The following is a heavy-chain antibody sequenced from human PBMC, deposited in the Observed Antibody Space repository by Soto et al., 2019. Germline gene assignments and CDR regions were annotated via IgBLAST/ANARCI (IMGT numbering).Heavy chain of an antibody. V-gene: IGHV1-18*01. CDR2: ISAYNGNT. CDR1: GYTFTSYG. D-gene: IGHD2-15*01. Sequence: ASVKVSCKASGYTFTSYGISWVRQAPGQGLEWMGWISAYNGNTNYAQKLQGRVTMTTDTSTSTAYMELRSLRSDDTAVYYCARDRGHCSGGSCYSLNYYCYYMDVWGKGTTVTVSS. J-gene: IGHJ6*03. CDR3: ARDRGHCSGGSCYSLNYYCYYMDV.